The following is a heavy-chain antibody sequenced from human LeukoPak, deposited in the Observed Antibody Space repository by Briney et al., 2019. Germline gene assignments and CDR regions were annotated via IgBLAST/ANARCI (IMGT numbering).Heavy chain of an antibody. J-gene: IGHJ5*02. CDR3: ARVLLNYSSSWYEVSWFDP. CDR1: GASISSSY. V-gene: IGHV4-59*01. Sequence: SETLSLTCTVSGASISSSYWSWIRQPPGKGLEWIGYIYYSGSTNYNPSLKSRVTISVDTSKNQFSLKLSSVTAADTAVYYCARVLLNYSSSWYEVSWFDPWGQGTLVTVSS. D-gene: IGHD6-13*01. CDR2: IYYSGST.